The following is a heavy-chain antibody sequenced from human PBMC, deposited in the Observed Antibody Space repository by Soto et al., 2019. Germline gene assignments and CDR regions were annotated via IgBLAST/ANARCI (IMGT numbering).Heavy chain of an antibody. CDR2: IGPASGDT. V-gene: IGHV1-2*02. Sequence: ASVKVSCKASGYTFTGHYIHWVRQAPGQGPEWMGEIGPASGDTRYAQKLQGRVTMTRDTSITTVYMELNNLSPDDTAVYYCGRGRSGQLVVFYWGQGTPVTVSS. D-gene: IGHD3-10*01. J-gene: IGHJ4*02. CDR3: GRGRSGQLVVFY. CDR1: GYTFTGHY.